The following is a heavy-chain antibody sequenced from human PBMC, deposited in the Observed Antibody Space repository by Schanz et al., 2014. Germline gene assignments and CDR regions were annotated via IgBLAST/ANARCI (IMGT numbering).Heavy chain of an antibody. CDR2: ISAQTGDT. J-gene: IGHJ4*02. CDR1: GYTFTAYG. Sequence: VQSVHSGTEVQKLGASVKVSCQTSGYTFTAYGINWVRQAPGQGLEWIGWISAQTGDTRYAQKMQGRVTMTTDTSTSTVYMELRSLTSDDTAVYFCARDYFGSGSHYVFDHWGQGTLVTVSS. D-gene: IGHD3-10*01. CDR3: ARDYFGSGSHYVFDH. V-gene: IGHV1-18*01.